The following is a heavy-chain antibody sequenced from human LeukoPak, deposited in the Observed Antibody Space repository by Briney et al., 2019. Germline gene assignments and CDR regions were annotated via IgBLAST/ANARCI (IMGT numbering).Heavy chain of an antibody. CDR1: GFTFSSYE. CDR3: ARSPAGGYYDSSGYYSRYYFDY. D-gene: IGHD3-22*01. Sequence: GGSLRLSCAASGFTFSSYEMNWVRQAPGKGLEWVSYISSSGSTIYYADSVKGRFTISRDNSKNTLYLQMNSLRAEDTAVYYCARSPAGGYYDSSGYYSRYYFDYWGQGTLVTVSS. CDR2: ISSSGSTI. J-gene: IGHJ4*02. V-gene: IGHV3-48*03.